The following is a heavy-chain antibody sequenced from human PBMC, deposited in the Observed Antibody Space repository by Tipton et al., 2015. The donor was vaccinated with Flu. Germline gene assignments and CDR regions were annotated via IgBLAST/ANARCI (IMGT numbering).Heavy chain of an antibody. D-gene: IGHD3-3*01. V-gene: IGHV4-4*07. CDR3: AIDSITIFGLVVGSY. CDR1: GGSISSYY. CDR2: IYTSGST. Sequence: TLSLTCTVSGGSISSYYWSWIRQPAGKGLEWIGRIYTSGSTNYNPSLKSRVTISVDTSKNQFSLKLSSVTAADTAVYYCAIDSITIFGLVVGSYWGLGTLVTVSS. J-gene: IGHJ4*02.